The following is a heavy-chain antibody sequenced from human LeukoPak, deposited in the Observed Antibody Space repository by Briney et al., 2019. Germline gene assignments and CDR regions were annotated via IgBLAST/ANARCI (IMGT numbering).Heavy chain of an antibody. CDR1: GFTFSNYW. V-gene: IGHV3-7*01. CDR2: INQDGSEK. J-gene: IGHJ5*02. D-gene: IGHD3-22*01. CDR3: ARDRSPTYYYDSSGYSP. Sequence: GGSLRLSCAASGFTFSNYWMTWVRQAPGKGLEWVANINQDGSEKYYVDSVKGRFTISRDNAKNSLYLQMNSLRAEDTAVYYCARDRSPTYYYDSSGYSPWGQGTLVTVSS.